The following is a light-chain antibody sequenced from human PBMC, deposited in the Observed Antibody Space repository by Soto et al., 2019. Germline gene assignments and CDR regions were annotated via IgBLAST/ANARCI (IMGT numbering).Light chain of an antibody. V-gene: IGLV2-14*01. CDR3: TSQTSSRVPLV. CDR2: EVN. J-gene: IGLJ2*01. CDR1: NNDIGRYRY. Sequence: QSALTQPASVSGSPGQSITISCIGTNNDIGRYRYVSWYQQHPGKAPKLIIYEVNYRPSGVSSRFSGSKSGSTASLTISGLQPEDEADYYCTSQTSSRVPLVVGGGTQLTVL.